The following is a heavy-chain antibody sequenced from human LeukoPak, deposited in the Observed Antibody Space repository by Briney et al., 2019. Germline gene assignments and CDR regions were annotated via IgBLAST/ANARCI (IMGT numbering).Heavy chain of an antibody. J-gene: IGHJ4*02. V-gene: IGHV4-34*01. CDR1: GGSFSGYY. D-gene: IGHD3-9*01. Sequence: PSETLSLTCAVYGGSFSGYYWSWIRQPTGKGLEWIGEYKYSGSTNYNPSLKSRVTISVDTTNNKSSLKQSSVTAADTAVYYCATGRPSDILTGYFTPFECRGKGTLVTVSS. CDR3: ATGRPSDILTGYFTPFEC. CDR2: YKYSGST.